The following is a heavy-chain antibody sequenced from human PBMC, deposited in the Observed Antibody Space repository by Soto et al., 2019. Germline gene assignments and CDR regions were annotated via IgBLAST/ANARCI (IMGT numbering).Heavy chain of an antibody. Sequence: SETLSLTYTVSGGFVSGYNWSWIRQTPGRGLEWLGYIFYRGTTLYSPSVQSRLTITVDTSRNQFSLEMRSVTAADTATYYCTCQAIIASLQYGMDYWGRGNMVTVSS. CDR3: TCQAIIASLQYGMDY. J-gene: IGHJ4*03. CDR2: IFYRGTT. D-gene: IGHD1-26*01. V-gene: IGHV4-59*02. CDR1: GGFVSGYN.